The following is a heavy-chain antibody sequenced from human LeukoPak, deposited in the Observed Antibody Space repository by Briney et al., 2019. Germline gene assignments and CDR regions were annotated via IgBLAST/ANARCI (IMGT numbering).Heavy chain of an antibody. Sequence: PGGSLRLSCAASGFTFSSYSMNWVRQAPGKGLEWVSSISSSSYYMYYADSVRGRFTISRDNAKNSLYLQMNSLRAEDAAVYYCVRGNDYGGPHYWGQGTLVTVSS. CDR1: GFTFSSYS. V-gene: IGHV3-21*01. J-gene: IGHJ4*02. CDR3: VRGNDYGGPHY. CDR2: ISSSSYYM. D-gene: IGHD4-23*01.